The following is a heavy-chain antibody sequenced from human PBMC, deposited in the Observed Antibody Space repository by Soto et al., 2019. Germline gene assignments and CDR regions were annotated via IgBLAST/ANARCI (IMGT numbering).Heavy chain of an antibody. J-gene: IGHJ4*02. CDR3: AGSKYGAYPLDY. Sequence: QVQVVQSGAEVKEPGSSLNVSCKASGDTFTRLTFNWVRQAPGHGLEWMGRIIPLLDIAIYAQEFQGRVTITADKSTNTAYMDLSSLRSDDTAVYYCAGSKYGAYPLDYSRQVALVTVTS. CDR1: GDTFTRLT. D-gene: IGHD4-17*01. V-gene: IGHV1-69*02. CDR2: IIPLLDIA.